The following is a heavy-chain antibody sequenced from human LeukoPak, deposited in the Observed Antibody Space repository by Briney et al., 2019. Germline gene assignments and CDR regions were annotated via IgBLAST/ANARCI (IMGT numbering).Heavy chain of an antibody. CDR2: INTNTGNP. D-gene: IGHD5-24*01. Sequence: GASVKVSCKASGYTLTSDGMNWVRQAPGQGLEWMGWINTNTGNPTYAQGFTGRFVFSLDTSVSTAYLQISSLKAEDTAVYYCARVRNEDVRVIDYWGQGTLVTVSS. J-gene: IGHJ4*02. CDR3: ARVRNEDVRVIDY. CDR1: GYTLTSDG. V-gene: IGHV7-4-1*02.